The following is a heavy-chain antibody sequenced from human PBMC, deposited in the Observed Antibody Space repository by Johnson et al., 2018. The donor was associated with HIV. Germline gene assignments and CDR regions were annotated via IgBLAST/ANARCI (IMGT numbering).Heavy chain of an antibody. CDR3: AQVAVATAAGGVALDI. J-gene: IGHJ3*02. CDR1: GFPFINYG. Sequence: QVQLVESGGGLVQPGRSLRLPCAASGFPFINYGMHCVRQAPAKGLQWVAVLWSDGNNIHQSDSVKGRFTISRDNSNNILYLQMNRLRVEETAVYYCAQVAVATAAGGVALDIWGPGTMVTVS. CDR2: LWSDGNNI. V-gene: IGHV3-33*06. D-gene: IGHD6-13*01.